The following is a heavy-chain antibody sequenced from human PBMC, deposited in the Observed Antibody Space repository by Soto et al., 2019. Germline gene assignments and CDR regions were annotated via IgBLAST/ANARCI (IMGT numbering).Heavy chain of an antibody. J-gene: IGHJ4*02. Sequence: GLDLEWLALIYWDDDKRYSPSLKSRLTITKDTSKNQVVLTMTNMDPVDTATYYCAHLGIADYFDYWGQGTLVTVSS. D-gene: IGHD6-13*01. CDR2: IYWDDDK. V-gene: IGHV2-5*02. CDR3: AHLGIADYFDY.